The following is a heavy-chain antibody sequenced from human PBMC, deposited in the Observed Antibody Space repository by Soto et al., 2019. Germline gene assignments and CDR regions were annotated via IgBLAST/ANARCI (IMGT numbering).Heavy chain of an antibody. V-gene: IGHV5-51*01. CDR1: GYSFSRNW. J-gene: IGHJ4*02. Sequence: GAEVKKPGESLKISCKDSGYSFSRNWIAWVRQMPGKGLEWMGVIFSGDSDTRFSPSFQGQVTISVDKSINTAYLQWSSLKASDTAMYYCARHYNGFDYWGQGTLVTVSS. D-gene: IGHD1-1*01. CDR3: ARHYNGFDY. CDR2: IFSGDSDT.